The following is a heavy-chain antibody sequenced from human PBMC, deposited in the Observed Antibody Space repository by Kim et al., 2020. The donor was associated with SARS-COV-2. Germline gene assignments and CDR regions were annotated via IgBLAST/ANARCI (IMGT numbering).Heavy chain of an antibody. D-gene: IGHD1-26*01. Sequence: VKGRFTISRDNAKNSLYLKMSSLRAEDTAVYYCARDREGRELEDYYGMDVWGQGTTVTVSS. J-gene: IGHJ6*02. CDR3: ARDREGRELEDYYGMDV. V-gene: IGHV3-48*03.